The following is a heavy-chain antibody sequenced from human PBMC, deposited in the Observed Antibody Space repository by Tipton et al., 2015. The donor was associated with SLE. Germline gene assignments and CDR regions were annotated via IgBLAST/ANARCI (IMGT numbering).Heavy chain of an antibody. V-gene: IGHV3-21*01. J-gene: IGHJ3*02. CDR1: GFIFSSYS. CDR2: ISSSSSYI. D-gene: IGHD1-26*01. CDR3: ARGMGDFNDAFDI. Sequence: SLRLSCAASGFIFSSYSMNWVRQAPGKGLEWVSSISSSSSYIYYADSVKGRFTIFRDNAKNSLYLQMNSLRAEDTAVYHCARGMGDFNDAFDIWGQGTKVIVSS.